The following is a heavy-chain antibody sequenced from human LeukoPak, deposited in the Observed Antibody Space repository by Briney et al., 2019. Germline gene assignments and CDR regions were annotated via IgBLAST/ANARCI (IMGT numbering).Heavy chain of an antibody. CDR3: AKQPYNYYYLDV. CDR1: GFTFGSYA. CDR2: IVGASSKT. J-gene: IGHJ6*03. D-gene: IGHD1-14*01. V-gene: IGHV3-23*01. Sequence: GGSLRLSCAASGFTFGSYAMSWVRQAPGKGLEWVSTIVGASSKTYYAASVRGRFTISRDNSNYVLFLHMNSLRAEDTAIYYCAKQPYNYYYLDVWGKGTTVTISS.